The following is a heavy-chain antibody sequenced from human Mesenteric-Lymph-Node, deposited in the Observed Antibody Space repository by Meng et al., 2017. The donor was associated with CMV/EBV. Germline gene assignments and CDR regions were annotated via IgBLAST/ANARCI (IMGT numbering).Heavy chain of an antibody. CDR2: ISAYNGNT. Sequence: ASVKVSCKASGYPFISYGFSWVRQAPGQGLEWMGWISAYNGNTNYAQKLQGRVTMTTDTSTSTAYMELRSLRSDDTAVYYCARAGYCSSTSCYGIYYYYGMDVWGQGTTVTVSS. V-gene: IGHV1-18*01. D-gene: IGHD2-2*01. J-gene: IGHJ6*02. CDR1: GYPFISYG. CDR3: ARAGYCSSTSCYGIYYYYGMDV.